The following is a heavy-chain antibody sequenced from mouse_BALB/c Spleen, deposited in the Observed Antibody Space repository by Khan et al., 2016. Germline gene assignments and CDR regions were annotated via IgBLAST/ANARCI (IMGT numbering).Heavy chain of an antibody. V-gene: IGHV4-1*02. CDR2: INPDSSTI. Sequence: EVKLLESGGGLVQPGGSLKLSCAASGFDFSRYWMSWVRQAPGKGLEWIGEINPDSSTINYMPSLKDKFIISRDNAKNTLYLQMNKVRSEDTALYYCTRLHYYGYSDNWGQGTTLTVSS. CDR3: TRLHYYGYSDN. CDR1: GFDFSRYW. D-gene: IGHD1-2*01. J-gene: IGHJ2*01.